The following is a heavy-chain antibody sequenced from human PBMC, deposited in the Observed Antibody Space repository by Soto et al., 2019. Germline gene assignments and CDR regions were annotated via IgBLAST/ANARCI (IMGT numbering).Heavy chain of an antibody. Sequence: GSLRLSCAASGFTFSSYWMHWVRQAPGKGLVWVSRINSDGSTIYYADSVKGRFTISRDNAKNSLYLQMNSLRDDDTAVYYCARGRGYCGGTNCYLDYWGQGALVTVSS. J-gene: IGHJ4*02. D-gene: IGHD2-21*01. CDR1: GFTFSSYW. V-gene: IGHV3-74*01. CDR3: ARGRGYCGGTNCYLDY. CDR2: INSDGSTI.